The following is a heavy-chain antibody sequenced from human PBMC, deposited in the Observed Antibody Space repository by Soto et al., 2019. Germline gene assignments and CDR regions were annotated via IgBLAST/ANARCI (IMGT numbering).Heavy chain of an antibody. CDR2: IYNSGST. V-gene: IGHV4-59*08. D-gene: IGHD6-13*01. J-gene: IGHJ4*02. CDR1: GGSISSYY. CDR3: ARGSTGYSSSWYRC. Sequence: SETLSLTCTVSGGSISSYYWSWIRQPPGKGLEWIGYIYNSGSTNYNPSLKSRVTISVDTSKNQFSLKLSSVTAADTAVYYCARGSTGYSSSWYRCWGQGTLVTVSS.